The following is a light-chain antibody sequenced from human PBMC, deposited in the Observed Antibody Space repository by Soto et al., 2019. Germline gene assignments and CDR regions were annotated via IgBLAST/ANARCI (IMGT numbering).Light chain of an antibody. CDR2: WES. CDR3: QKYFDVPFT. CDR1: RSVLYKSNNKNH. J-gene: IGKJ4*01. Sequence: DIVMTQSPDSLAVSLGERATMNCKCSRSVLYKSNNKNHLAWYQQKPGQPPQLIIYWESTRESGVPARFSGSGSGTDFTLTISSLEAEDVAFYWCQKYFDVPFTXGGGTKVDI. V-gene: IGKV4-1*01.